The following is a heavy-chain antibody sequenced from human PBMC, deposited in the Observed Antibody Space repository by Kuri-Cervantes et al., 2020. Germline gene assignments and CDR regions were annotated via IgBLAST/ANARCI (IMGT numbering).Heavy chain of an antibody. Sequence: SVKVSCKASGGTFSSYAISWVRQAPGQGLEWMGGIIPIFGTANYAQKFQGRVTITADESTSTAYMELSSLRSDDTAVYYCAREGAWELLGEPFDYWGQGTLVTVSS. V-gene: IGHV1-69*13. J-gene: IGHJ4*02. CDR3: AREGAWELLGEPFDY. D-gene: IGHD1-26*01. CDR2: IIPIFGTA. CDR1: GGTFSSYA.